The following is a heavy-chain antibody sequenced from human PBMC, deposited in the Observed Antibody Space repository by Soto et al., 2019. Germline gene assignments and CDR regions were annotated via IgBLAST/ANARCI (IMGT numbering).Heavy chain of an antibody. D-gene: IGHD1-1*01. J-gene: IGHJ3*02. CDR2: ISSSSSYI. Sequence: EVQLVESGGGLVKPGGSLRLSCAASGFTFSSYSMNWVRQAPGKGLEWVSSISSSSSYIYYGDSVKGRFTNSRDNAKNALYLQMNSLRAGDTAVYYCARDTATRIYPGAFDIWGQGTMVTVSS. CDR3: ARDTATRIYPGAFDI. CDR1: GFTFSSYS. V-gene: IGHV3-21*01.